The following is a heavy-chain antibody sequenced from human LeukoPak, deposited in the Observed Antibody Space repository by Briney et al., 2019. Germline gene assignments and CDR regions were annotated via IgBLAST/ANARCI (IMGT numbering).Heavy chain of an antibody. D-gene: IGHD3-10*01. CDR1: GYTFTGYY. CDR2: INPNSGGT. V-gene: IGHV1-2*02. CDR3: ARGGSGSYSYYYYYGMDV. Sequence: ASVKVSCKASGYTFTGYYMHWVRQAPGQGLVWMGWINPNSGGTNYAQKFQGRVTMTRDTSISTAYMELSRLRSDDTAVYYGARGGSGSYSYYYYYGMDVWGQGTTVTVSS. J-gene: IGHJ6*02.